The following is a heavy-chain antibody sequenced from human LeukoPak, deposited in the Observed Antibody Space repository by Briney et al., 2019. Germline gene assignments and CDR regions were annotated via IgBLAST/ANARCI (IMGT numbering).Heavy chain of an antibody. CDR2: IYYSGST. V-gene: IGHV4-31*03. CDR3: ASSPRESGYYYFDY. D-gene: IGHD3-3*01. Sequence: SETLSLTCTVSGGSISSGGYYWSWIRQHPGKGLEWIGFIYYSGSTYYNPSLKSRVTMSVGTSKNHFSLKLSSVTAADTAVYYCASSPRESGYYYFDYWGQRTLVTVCS. J-gene: IGHJ4*02. CDR1: GGSISSGGYY.